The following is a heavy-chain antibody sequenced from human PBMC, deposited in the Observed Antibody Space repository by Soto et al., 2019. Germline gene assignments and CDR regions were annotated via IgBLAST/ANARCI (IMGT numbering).Heavy chain of an antibody. V-gene: IGHV1-69*05. CDR3: ARDPPGWVNWFDP. J-gene: IGHJ5*02. CDR2: IIPIFGTA. CDR1: GGTFSSYA. Sequence: QVQLVQSGAEVKKPGSSVKVSCKASGGTFSSYAISWVRQAPGQGLEWMGGIIPIFGTANYAQKFQGRVTTTRDAXTSTAYMELSSLRSEDTAVYYCARDPPGWVNWFDPWGQGTLVTVSS. D-gene: IGHD1-26*01.